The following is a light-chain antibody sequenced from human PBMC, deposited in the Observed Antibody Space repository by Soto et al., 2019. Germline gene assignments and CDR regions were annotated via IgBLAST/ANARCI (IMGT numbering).Light chain of an antibody. V-gene: IGKV1-5*01. CDR2: DAS. CDR3: QHMRT. CDR1: QNINNW. J-gene: IGKJ1*01. Sequence: DIQMTQSPSTLSASVGDRVTITCRASQNINNWIAWYQQKPGKAPKFLIYDASTLESGVPSRCRGSGFGTEFSLTISSLQPDDFGSYYCQHMRTFGQGTKVEIK.